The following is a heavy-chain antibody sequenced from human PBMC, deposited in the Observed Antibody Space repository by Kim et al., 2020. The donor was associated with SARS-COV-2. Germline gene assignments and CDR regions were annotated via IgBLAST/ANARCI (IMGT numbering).Heavy chain of an antibody. CDR2: IWYDGSNK. CDR1: GFTFSSYG. Sequence: GGSLRLSCAASGFTFSSYGMHWVRQAPGKGLEWVAVIWYDGSNKYYADSVKGRFTISRDNSKNTLYLQMNSLRAEDTAVYYCARVNRGVYPLNSGYGPFDYWGQGTLVTVSS. V-gene: IGHV3-33*01. J-gene: IGHJ4*02. D-gene: IGHD5-12*01. CDR3: ARVNRGVYPLNSGYGPFDY.